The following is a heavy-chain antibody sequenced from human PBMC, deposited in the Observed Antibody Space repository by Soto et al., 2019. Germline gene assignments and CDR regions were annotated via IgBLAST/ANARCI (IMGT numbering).Heavy chain of an antibody. V-gene: IGHV3-23*01. CDR2: ISGGGGDST. D-gene: IGHD2-2*01. Sequence: EVQLLESGGGLVQPGGSLRLSCAASGFTFTSYAMSWVRQAPGKGLEWVSAISGGGGDSTYYADYVKGRLIISIDTSKDTLYTQRSRRRSEDTAVYYCAKEIPIIGKGVFDLWGQGKMGTVA. J-gene: IGHJ3*01. CDR1: GFTFTSYA. CDR3: AKEIPIIGKGVFDL.